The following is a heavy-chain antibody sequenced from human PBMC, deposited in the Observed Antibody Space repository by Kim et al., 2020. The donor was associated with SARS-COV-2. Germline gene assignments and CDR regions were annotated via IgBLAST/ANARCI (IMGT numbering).Heavy chain of an antibody. CDR1: GFTFSSYA. V-gene: IGHV3-30*04. J-gene: IGHJ4*02. D-gene: IGHD6-13*01. CDR2: ISYDGSNK. CDR3: ARGPGYSSSIGHFDH. Sequence: LSLTCAASGFTFSSYAMHWGRQAPGKGLEWVAVISYDGSNKYYADSVEGRFTIPRDNSNNTLYLQLNSMRSANTAEYYCARGPGYSSSIGHFDHWGQ.